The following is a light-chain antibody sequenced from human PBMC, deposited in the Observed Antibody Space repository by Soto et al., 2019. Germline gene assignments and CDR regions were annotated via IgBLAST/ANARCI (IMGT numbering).Light chain of an antibody. Sequence: DIQMTQSPSSLSASVGARVTITCRASQSISTYLSWYQQKPGQAPKVLIYAASRLERGMPSRFSGSGSVTDFALTVSSLQPADFATYYCQQTYATPFTFRPGT. CDR1: QSISTY. CDR2: AAS. V-gene: IGKV1-39*01. CDR3: QQTYATPFT. J-gene: IGKJ3*01.